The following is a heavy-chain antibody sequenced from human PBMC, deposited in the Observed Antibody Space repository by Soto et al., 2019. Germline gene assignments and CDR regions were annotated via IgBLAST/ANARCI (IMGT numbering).Heavy chain of an antibody. Sequence: SVKVSCKASGGTFSSYAISWVRQAPGQGLEWMGRIIPILGIANYAQKFQGRVTITADKSTSTAYMELSSLRSEDTAVYYCARELPDDDYYYYMDVWGKGTTVTVSS. CDR3: ARELPDDDYYYYMDV. CDR2: IIPILGIA. D-gene: IGHD1-1*01. J-gene: IGHJ6*03. CDR1: GGTFSSYA. V-gene: IGHV1-69*04.